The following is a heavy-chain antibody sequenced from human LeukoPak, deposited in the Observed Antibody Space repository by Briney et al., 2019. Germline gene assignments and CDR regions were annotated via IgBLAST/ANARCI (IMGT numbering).Heavy chain of an antibody. CDR1: AYTFTSYY. J-gene: IGHJ4*02. CDR2: INPSGGST. V-gene: IGHV1-46*01. Sequence: ASVKVSCKASAYTFTSYYMHWVRQAPGRGLKWMGIINPSGGSTNYAQNFQGRVTMTRDTSTSTVYMELSSLRSEDTAVYYCARGGPAYCGDDCYSNGYFDYWGQGTLVTVSS. CDR3: ARGGPAYCGDDCYSNGYFDY. D-gene: IGHD2-21*02.